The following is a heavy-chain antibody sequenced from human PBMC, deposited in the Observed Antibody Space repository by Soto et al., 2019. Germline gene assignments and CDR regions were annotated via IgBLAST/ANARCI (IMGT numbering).Heavy chain of an antibody. CDR3: AKATTNGGWFNPFDS. D-gene: IGHD6-19*01. CDR1: GFSFVNYA. Sequence: EVQLLESGGGLVQPGGSLRLSCAASGFSFVNYAMNWVRQAPGKGLEWVSGRSGSGTSTYYADSVKGRFTISRDNSRDTLFLPMNSLTADDTAVYYCAKATTNGGWFNPFDSWGQGALVTVSS. J-gene: IGHJ4*02. CDR2: RSGSGTST. V-gene: IGHV3-23*01.